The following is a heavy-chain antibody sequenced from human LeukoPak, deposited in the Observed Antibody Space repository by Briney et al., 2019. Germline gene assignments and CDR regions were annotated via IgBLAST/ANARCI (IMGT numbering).Heavy chain of an antibody. V-gene: IGHV3-21*01. J-gene: IGHJ5*02. CDR1: GFTFSSYS. Sequence: GGSLRLSCAASGFTFSSYSMNWVRQAPGKGLEWVSSISSSSSYIYYADSVKGRFTISRDNAKNSLYLQMNSLRAEDTAVYYCARGRNRVWGIAARGPNWFDPWGQGTLVTVSS. D-gene: IGHD6-6*01. CDR3: ARGRNRVWGIAARGPNWFDP. CDR2: ISSSSSYI.